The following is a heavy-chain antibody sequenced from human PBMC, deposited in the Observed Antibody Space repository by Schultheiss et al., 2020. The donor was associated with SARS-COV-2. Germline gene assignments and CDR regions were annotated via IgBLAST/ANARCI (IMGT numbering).Heavy chain of an antibody. D-gene: IGHD4-11*01. CDR3: TTPLLYSNYVDY. J-gene: IGHJ4*02. Sequence: GGSLRLSCEVSGISLSDHDMDWVRQAPGKGLEWVGRIKSKTDGGTTDYAAPVKGRFTISRDDSKNTLYLQMNSLKTEDTAVYYCTTPLLYSNYVDYWGQGTLVTVSS. V-gene: IGHV3-15*01. CDR2: IKSKTDGGTT. CDR1: GISLSDHD.